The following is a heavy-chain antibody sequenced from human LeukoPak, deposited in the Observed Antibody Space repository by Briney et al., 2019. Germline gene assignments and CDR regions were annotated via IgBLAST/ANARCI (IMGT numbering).Heavy chain of an antibody. CDR2: TYYSGST. D-gene: IGHD1-1*01. Sequence: SETLSLTCTVSGGSISSYYWSWIRQPPGKGLEWIGYTYYSGSTNYNPSLKSRVTISVDTSKNQFSLKLSSVTAADTAVYYCARNLGKLDYWGQGTLVTVSS. CDR3: ARNLGKLDY. V-gene: IGHV4-59*01. J-gene: IGHJ4*02. CDR1: GGSISSYY.